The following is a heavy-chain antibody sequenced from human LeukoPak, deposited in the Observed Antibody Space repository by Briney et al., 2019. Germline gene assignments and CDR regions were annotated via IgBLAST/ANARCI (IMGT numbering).Heavy chain of an antibody. CDR1: GYSLTDYA. CDR3: AGTYYYASRGYYPAFDY. J-gene: IGHJ4*02. Sequence: ASVNVSLKASGYSLTDYAMHWVRQAPGQRLEWMGWINAANGSTKYSQNFQGRVTITRDTSASTAYMELSSLRSEDTAVYYCAGTYYYASRGYYPAFDYWGQGTLVTVSS. CDR2: INAANGST. D-gene: IGHD3-22*01. V-gene: IGHV1-3*01.